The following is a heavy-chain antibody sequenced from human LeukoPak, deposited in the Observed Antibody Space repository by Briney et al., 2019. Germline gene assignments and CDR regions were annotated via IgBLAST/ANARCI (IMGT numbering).Heavy chain of an antibody. CDR1: GFTFSSYG. Sequence: GGPLRLSCAASGFTFSSYGMHWVRQAPGKGLEWVAFIRYDGSNKYYADSVKGRFTISRDKSKNTLYLQMNSLRAEDTAVYYCAKDQGITIFGVVIDCFDYWGQGTLVTVSS. J-gene: IGHJ4*02. CDR2: IRYDGSNK. CDR3: AKDQGITIFGVVIDCFDY. D-gene: IGHD3-3*01. V-gene: IGHV3-30*02.